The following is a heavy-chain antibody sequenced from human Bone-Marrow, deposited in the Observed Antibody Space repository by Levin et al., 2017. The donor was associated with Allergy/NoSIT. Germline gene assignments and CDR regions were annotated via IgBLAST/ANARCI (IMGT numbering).Heavy chain of an antibody. CDR3: AKDGVRGDVDY. Sequence: GGSLRLSCAASGFTFSSYGMHWVRQAPGKGLEWVAVISYDGSNKYYADSVKGRFTISRDNSKNTLYLQMNSLRAEDTAVYYCAKDGVRGDVDYWGQGTLVTVSS. CDR1: GFTFSSYG. D-gene: IGHD3-10*01. J-gene: IGHJ4*02. V-gene: IGHV3-30*18. CDR2: ISYDGSNK.